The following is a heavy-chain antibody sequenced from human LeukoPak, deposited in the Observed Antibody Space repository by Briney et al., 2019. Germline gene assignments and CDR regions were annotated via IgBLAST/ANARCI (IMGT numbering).Heavy chain of an antibody. Sequence: AGGSLRLSCAASGFTFSSYGMHWVRQAPGKGLEWVAVIWYGGSNKYYADSVKGRFTISRDNSKNTLYLQMNSLRAEDTAVYYCADYYMDVWGKGTTVTVSS. V-gene: IGHV3-33*01. CDR2: IWYGGSNK. CDR3: ADYYMDV. J-gene: IGHJ6*03. CDR1: GFTFSSYG.